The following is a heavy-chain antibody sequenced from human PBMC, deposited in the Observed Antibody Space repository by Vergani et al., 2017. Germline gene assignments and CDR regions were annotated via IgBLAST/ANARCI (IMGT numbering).Heavy chain of an antibody. V-gene: IGHV4-4*02. CDR1: GGSISSSNW. Sequence: QVQLQESGPGLVKPSGTLSLTCAVSGGSISSSNWWSWVRQPPGKGLEWIGETYHSGSTNYDPSLKSRVTISVDKSKNQFSLKLCCVAAADTAVYYCAGAYCGGGSCYFANDAFDIWGQGTMVTVSS. J-gene: IGHJ3*02. CDR3: AGAYCGGGSCYFANDAFDI. CDR2: TYHSGST. D-gene: IGHD2-15*01.